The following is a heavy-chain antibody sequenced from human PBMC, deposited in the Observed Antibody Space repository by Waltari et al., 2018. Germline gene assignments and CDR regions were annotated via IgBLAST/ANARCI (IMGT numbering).Heavy chain of an antibody. CDR3: ARFGQQLAFDY. CDR2: IYSGGST. J-gene: IGHJ4*02. V-gene: IGHV3-53*01. Sequence: EVQLVESGGGLIQPGGSLRLSCAHSGFTVSSNYMSGVRQAPGKGLEWVSVIYSGGSTYYADSVKGRFTISRDNSKNTLYLQMNSLRAEYTAVYYCARFGQQLAFDYWGQGTLVTVSS. CDR1: GFTVSSNY. D-gene: IGHD6-13*01.